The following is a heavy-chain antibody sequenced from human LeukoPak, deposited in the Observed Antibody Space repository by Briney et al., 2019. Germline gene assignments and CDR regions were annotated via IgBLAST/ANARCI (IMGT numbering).Heavy chain of an antibody. J-gene: IGHJ4*02. D-gene: IGHD6-6*01. V-gene: IGHV3-23*01. CDR2: ISGGGGST. CDR3: AKDRGIAARPSVFDY. CDR1: GGSFSGYY. Sequence: PSETLSLTCAVYGGSFSGYYWSWIRQPPGKGLEWVSAISGGGGSTYYADSVKGRFTISRDNSKNTLYLQMNSLRAEDTAVYYCAKDRGIAARPSVFDYWGQGTLVTVSS.